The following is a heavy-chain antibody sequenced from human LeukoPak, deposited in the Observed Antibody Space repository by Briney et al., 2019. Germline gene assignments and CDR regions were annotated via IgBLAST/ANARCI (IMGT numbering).Heavy chain of an antibody. J-gene: IGHJ4*02. CDR1: GGSFSGYY. CDR3: AKEPYYYDSSGFDY. D-gene: IGHD3-22*01. CDR2: INHSGST. Sequence: SETLSLTCAVYGGSFSGYYWSWIRQPPGKGLEWIGEINHSGSTNYNPSLKSRVTISVDTSKNQFSLKLSSVTAEDTAVYYCAKEPYYYDSSGFDYWGQGTLVTVSS. V-gene: IGHV4-34*01.